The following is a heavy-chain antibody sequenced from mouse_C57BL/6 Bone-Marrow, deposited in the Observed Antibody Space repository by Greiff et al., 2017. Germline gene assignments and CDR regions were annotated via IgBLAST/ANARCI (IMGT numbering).Heavy chain of an antibody. CDR3: ARREVYQRYFVV. Sequence: QVQLQQSGAELAKPGASVKLSCKASGYTFTSYWMHWVKQRPGQGLEWIGYINTSRGYTKYNQKFKDTATLTADKSSSTAYMQLISLTYEDSAVYYCARREVYQRYFVVWGTGTTVTVSS. D-gene: IGHD2-1*01. V-gene: IGHV1-7*01. CDR2: INTSRGYT. J-gene: IGHJ1*03. CDR1: GYTFTSYW.